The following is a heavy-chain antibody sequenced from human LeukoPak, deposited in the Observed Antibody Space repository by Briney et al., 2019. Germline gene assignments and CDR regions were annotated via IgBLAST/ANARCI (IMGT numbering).Heavy chain of an antibody. CDR2: INPNSDFT. CDR3: ARAISGGSPITASDY. V-gene: IGHV1-2*02. J-gene: IGHJ4*02. Sequence: ASVKVSCKASGYTFTGYYMHWVRQAPGQGLEWMGWINPNSDFTNFAQNFQGRVTMTSDTSISTAYMELSRLRSDDTAVYYCARAISGGSPITASDYWGQGTLLTVSS. D-gene: IGHD2-15*01. CDR1: GYTFTGYY.